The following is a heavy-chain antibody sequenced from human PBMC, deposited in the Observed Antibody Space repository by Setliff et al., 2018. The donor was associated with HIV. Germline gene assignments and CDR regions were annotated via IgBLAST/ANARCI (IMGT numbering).Heavy chain of an antibody. CDR1: NGSISRYY. V-gene: IGHV4-4*08. Sequence: SETLSLTCTVSNGSISRYYWSWIRQTPGKGLEWIGYIYTSGTTNYNPSLRSRVTMSIDTSKNRFSLELSSVTAADSAVYYCHRFMHVWGKGTTVTVSS. CDR3: HRFMHV. CDR2: IYTSGTT. J-gene: IGHJ6*03.